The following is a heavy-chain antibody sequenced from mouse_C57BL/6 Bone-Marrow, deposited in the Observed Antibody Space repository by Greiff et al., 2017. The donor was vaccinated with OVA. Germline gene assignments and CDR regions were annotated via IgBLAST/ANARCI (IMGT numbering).Heavy chain of an antibody. V-gene: IGHV4-1*01. CDR3: ASPLYYYGSEFAY. CDR1: GIDFSRYW. CDR2: INPDSSTI. J-gene: IGHJ3*01. Sequence: EVKLQESGGGLVQPGGSLKLSCAASGIDFSRYWMSWVRRAPGKGLEWIGEINPDSSTINYAPSLKDKFIISRDNAKNTLYLQMSKVRSEDTALYYCASPLYYYGSEFAYWGQGTLVTVSA. D-gene: IGHD1-1*01.